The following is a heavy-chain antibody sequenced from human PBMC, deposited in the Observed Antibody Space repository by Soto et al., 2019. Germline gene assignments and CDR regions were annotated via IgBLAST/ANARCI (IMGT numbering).Heavy chain of an antibody. CDR2: INHSGST. V-gene: IGHV4-34*01. CDR3: ARHVVISPDY. D-gene: IGHD2-21*01. J-gene: IGHJ4*02. Sequence: SDTLSLTCAVYGGSFSGYYWTWIRQPPGTGLEWIGEINHSGSTNYNPSLKSRVTISVDTSKNQFSLKLTSVTAADTAVYYCARHVVISPDYWGQGTLVTVSS. CDR1: GGSFSGYY.